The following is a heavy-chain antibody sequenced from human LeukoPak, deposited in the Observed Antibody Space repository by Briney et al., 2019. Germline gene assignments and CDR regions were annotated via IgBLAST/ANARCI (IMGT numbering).Heavy chain of an antibody. CDR3: ARVGITMVRGVTHPYYMDV. CDR2: IIPIFGTA. V-gene: IGHV1-69*13. CDR1: GGTFSSYA. D-gene: IGHD3-10*01. Sequence: SVKVSCKASGGTFSSYAISWVRQAPGQGLEWMGGIIPIFGTANYAQKFQGRVTITADESTSTAYMELSSLRSDDTAVYYCARVGITMVRGVTHPYYMDVWGKGTTVTISS. J-gene: IGHJ6*03.